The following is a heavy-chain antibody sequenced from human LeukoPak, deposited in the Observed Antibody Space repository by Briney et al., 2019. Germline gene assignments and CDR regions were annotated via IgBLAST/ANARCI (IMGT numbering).Heavy chain of an antibody. CDR3: ARYSSGWYSHSFDY. D-gene: IGHD6-19*01. V-gene: IGHV3-23*01. CDR2: ISGSGGST. J-gene: IGHJ4*02. CDR1: GFTFSSYA. Sequence: GGSLRLSCAASGFTFSSYAMSWVRQAPGKGLEWVSAISGSGGSTYHADSVKGRFTISRDNSKNTLYLQMNSLRAEDTAVYYCARYSSGWYSHSFDYWGQGTLVTVSS.